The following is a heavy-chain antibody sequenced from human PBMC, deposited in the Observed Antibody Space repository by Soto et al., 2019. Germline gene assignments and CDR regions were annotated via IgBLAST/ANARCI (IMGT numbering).Heavy chain of an antibody. Sequence: GSLRLSCAASVFSFSSYGMSWVRQAPGKGLEWVSGISGLGDSTYYADSVKGRFTISRDNSENTLYLQMNSLRAEDTAVYFCAKDAVVVVPAVIRNWFDPWGQGTQVTVSS. CDR1: VFSFSSYG. CDR3: AKDAVVVVPAVIRNWFDP. D-gene: IGHD2-2*01. V-gene: IGHV3-23*01. J-gene: IGHJ5*02. CDR2: ISGLGDST.